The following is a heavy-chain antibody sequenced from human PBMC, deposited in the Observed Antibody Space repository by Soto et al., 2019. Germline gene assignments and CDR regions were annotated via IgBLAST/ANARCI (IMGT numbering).Heavy chain of an antibody. D-gene: IGHD3-9*01. V-gene: IGHV3-48*01. Sequence: GGSLRLSCAASGFTFSSYSMNWVRQAPGKGLEWVSYISSSSSTIYYANSVKGRFTISRDNAKNSLYLQMNSLRAEDTAVYYCARDGTRYFDWLVNWFDPWGQGTLVTVSS. J-gene: IGHJ5*02. CDR1: GFTFSSYS. CDR2: ISSSSSTI. CDR3: ARDGTRYFDWLVNWFDP.